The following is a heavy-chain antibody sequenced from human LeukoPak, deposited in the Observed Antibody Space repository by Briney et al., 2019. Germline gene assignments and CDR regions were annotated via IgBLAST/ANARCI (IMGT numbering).Heavy chain of an antibody. CDR3: AREVTVRGVIISRYYYYYMDV. CDR2: IYYSGST. CDR1: GGSISSSSYY. D-gene: IGHD3-10*01. Sequence: SETLSLTCTVSGGSISSSSYYWGWIRQPPGKGLEWIGSIYYSGSTYYNQSLKSRVTISVDTSKNQFSLKLSSVAAADTAVYYCAREVTVRGVIISRYYYYYMDVWGKGTTVTVSS. V-gene: IGHV4-39*07. J-gene: IGHJ6*03.